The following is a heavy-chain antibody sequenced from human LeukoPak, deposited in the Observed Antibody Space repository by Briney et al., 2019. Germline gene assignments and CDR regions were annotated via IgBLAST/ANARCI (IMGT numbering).Heavy chain of an antibody. J-gene: IGHJ5*02. D-gene: IGHD3-10*01. V-gene: IGHV3-15*01. Sequence: AGGSLRLSCAASGFTFSNAWMSWVRQAPGKGLEWVGRITSKTDGGTTDYAAPVKGRFTISRDDSKNTLYLQMNSLKTEDTAVYYCTTTPVLLWFGESRTNWFDPWGQGTLVTVSS. CDR2: ITSKTDGGTT. CDR1: GFTFSNAW. CDR3: TTTPVLLWFGESRTNWFDP.